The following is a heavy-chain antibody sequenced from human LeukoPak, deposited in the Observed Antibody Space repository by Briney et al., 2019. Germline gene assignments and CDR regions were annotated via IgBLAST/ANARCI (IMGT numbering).Heavy chain of an antibody. V-gene: IGHV3-48*02. CDR1: GFTFNSYN. CDR3: ARVYYDSSGYYYAVDI. D-gene: IGHD3-22*01. CDR2: ITSSGSLT. J-gene: IGHJ3*02. Sequence: GGSLRLSCVASGFTFNSYNMNWVRNAPGKGLEWVSYITSSGSLTYSADSVKGRFIVSRDNAKNSLYLQLNSLRDEDTAVYYCARVYYDSSGYYYAVDIWGQGTMVTVSS.